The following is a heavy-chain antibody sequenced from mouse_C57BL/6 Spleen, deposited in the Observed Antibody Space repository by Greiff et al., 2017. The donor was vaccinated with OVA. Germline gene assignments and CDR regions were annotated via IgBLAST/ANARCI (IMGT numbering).Heavy chain of an antibody. CDR3: ARRGSNWYVDV. CDR2: IHPNSGST. J-gene: IGHJ1*03. Sequence: QVQLQQPGAELVKPGASVKLSCKASGYTFTSYWMHWVKQRPGQGLEWIGMIHPNSGSTNYNEKFKSKATLTVDKSSSTAYMQLSSLTSEDSAVYYCARRGSNWYVDVWGTGTTVTVSS. V-gene: IGHV1-64*01. CDR1: GYTFTSYW.